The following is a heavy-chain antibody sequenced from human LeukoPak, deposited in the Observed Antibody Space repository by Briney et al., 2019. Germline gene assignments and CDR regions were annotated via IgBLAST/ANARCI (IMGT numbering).Heavy chain of an antibody. CDR3: ARRVGFGELVD. CDR2: IYYSGST. V-gene: IGHV4-59*01. CDR1: GGSISSYY. Sequence: PSETLSLTCTVSGGSISSYYWSWIRQPPGKGLEWIGYIYYSGSTKYNPSLKSRVTISVDTSKNQFSLKLSSVTAADTAVYYCARRVGFGELVDWGQGTLVTVSS. D-gene: IGHD3-10*01. J-gene: IGHJ4*02.